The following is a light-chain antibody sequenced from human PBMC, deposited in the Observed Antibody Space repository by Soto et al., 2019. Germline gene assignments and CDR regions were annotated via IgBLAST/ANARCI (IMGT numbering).Light chain of an antibody. CDR2: AAS. Sequence: EVVLTQSPGTQSLSPGVRATLSCRASQIVATRHLAWYQQKPGQAPRLLIYAASSRATGIPDRFSGSGSGTDFTLTISRLEPEDFAVYYCQRYGTSPYTFGQGTKLEIK. CDR1: QIVATRH. CDR3: QRYGTSPYT. J-gene: IGKJ2*01. V-gene: IGKV3-20*01.